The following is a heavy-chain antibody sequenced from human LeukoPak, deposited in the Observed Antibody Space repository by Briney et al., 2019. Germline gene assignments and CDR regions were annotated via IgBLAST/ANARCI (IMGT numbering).Heavy chain of an antibody. CDR3: ATAPPRMVRGVIQYYFDY. Sequence: ASVKVSCKVSGYTLTELSMHWVRQAPGKGLEWMGGFDPEDGETIYAQKFQGRVTMTEDTSTGTAYMELSSLRSEDTAVYYCATAPPRMVRGVIQYYFDYWGQGTLVTVSS. V-gene: IGHV1-24*01. D-gene: IGHD3-10*01. CDR2: FDPEDGET. J-gene: IGHJ4*02. CDR1: GYTLTELS.